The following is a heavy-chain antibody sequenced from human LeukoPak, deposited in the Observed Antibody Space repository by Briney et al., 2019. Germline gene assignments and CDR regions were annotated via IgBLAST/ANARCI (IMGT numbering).Heavy chain of an antibody. CDR3: ARQASGSWRYWYYDL. CDR2: SYYSGNT. V-gene: IGHV4-39*01. Sequence: PSETLSLTCSVSGGSTSTSSYYWGWVRQPPGKGLEWIGTSYYSGNTYYSPSLKSRVTISVDTSKNQFSLKLSSVTAADTAVYYCARQASGSWRYWYYDLWGRGTLVTVSS. J-gene: IGHJ2*01. D-gene: IGHD6-25*01. CDR1: GGSTSTSSYY.